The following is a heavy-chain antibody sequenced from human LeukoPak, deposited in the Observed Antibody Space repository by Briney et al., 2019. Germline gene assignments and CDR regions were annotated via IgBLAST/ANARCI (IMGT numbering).Heavy chain of an antibody. CDR1: GFTFSSYA. V-gene: IGHV3-53*01. J-gene: IGHJ6*03. CDR3: ARVRVEDLYMDV. CDR2: IYSGGST. D-gene: IGHD2-8*02. Sequence: GGSLRLSCAASGFTFSSYAMSWVRQAPGKGLEWVSVIYSGGSTYYADSVKGRFTISRDNSKNTLYLQMNSLRAEDTAVYYCARVRVEDLYMDVWGKGTTVTISS.